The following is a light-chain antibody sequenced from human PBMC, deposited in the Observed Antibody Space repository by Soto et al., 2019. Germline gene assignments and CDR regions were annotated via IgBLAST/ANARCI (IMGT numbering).Light chain of an antibody. CDR3: QQYGRSNPVI. CDR2: AAS. V-gene: IGKV3-20*01. J-gene: IGKJ3*01. Sequence: EIVLTQSPGTLSLSPGERATLSCRASQSVRNNFLAWYRQKPGQAPRLLIYAASNRVPGIADRFTGSGSGTGFTLTLIRLEAEVFAVDYWQQYGRSNPVIFRPGTKV. CDR1: QSVRNNF.